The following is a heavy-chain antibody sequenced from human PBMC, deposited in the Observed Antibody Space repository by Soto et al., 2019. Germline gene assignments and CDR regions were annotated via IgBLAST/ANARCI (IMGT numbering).Heavy chain of an antibody. J-gene: IGHJ3*02. CDR1: GFTFSSYS. V-gene: IGHV3-48*02. CDR3: ARSEDYSNYDDAFDI. Sequence: GGSLRLSCAASGFTFSSYSMNWVRQAPGKGLEWVSYISSSSSTIYYADSVKGRFTISRDNAKNSLYLQMNSLRDEDTAVYYCARSEDYSNYDDAFDIWGQGTMVTVSS. D-gene: IGHD4-4*01. CDR2: ISSSSSTI.